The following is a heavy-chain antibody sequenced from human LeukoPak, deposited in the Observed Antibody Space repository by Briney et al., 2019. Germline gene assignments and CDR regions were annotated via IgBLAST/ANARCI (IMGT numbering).Heavy chain of an antibody. CDR1: GFIFGKYW. J-gene: IGHJ4*02. D-gene: IGHD1-26*01. CDR2: ISTSSSYV. Sequence: GGSLRLSCAASGFIFGKYWMSWVRQAPGKGLEWVSSISTSSSYVYYADSVKGRFTISRDNAKNSLYLQMNSLRAEDTAVYYCARGSEWELLSCDFWGQGTVVTVSS. V-gene: IGHV3-21*01. CDR3: ARGSEWELLSCDF.